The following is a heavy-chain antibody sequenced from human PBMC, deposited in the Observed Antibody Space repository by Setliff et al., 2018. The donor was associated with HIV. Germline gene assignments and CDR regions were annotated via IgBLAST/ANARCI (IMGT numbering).Heavy chain of an antibody. D-gene: IGHD1-26*01. CDR2: ISYDGSNK. CDR1: GFTFSNSA. J-gene: IGHJ4*02. CDR3: ARDLRGSNFGVSEY. Sequence: PGGSLRLSCAASGFTFSNSAMHWVRQAPGKGLGWVAGISYDGSNKYYTDSVKGRFTISRDNSKNILYLQMNSLRAEDTAMYFCARDLRGSNFGVSEYWGQGTPV. V-gene: IGHV3-30*04.